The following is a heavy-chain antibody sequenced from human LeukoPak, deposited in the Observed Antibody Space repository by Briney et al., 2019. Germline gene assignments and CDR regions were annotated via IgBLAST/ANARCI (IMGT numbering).Heavy chain of an antibody. CDR3: GRGSDY. J-gene: IGHJ4*02. CDR2: MSSGSSTI. V-gene: IGHV3-48*02. Sequence: PGGSLRLSCTASGFTFSSYSMNWVRQAPGKGLEWVAYMSSGSSTIYYADPVKGRFTISRDNAKNSLFLQMNSLRDEDTAVYFCGRGSDYWGQGTLVTVSS. CDR1: GFTFSSYS.